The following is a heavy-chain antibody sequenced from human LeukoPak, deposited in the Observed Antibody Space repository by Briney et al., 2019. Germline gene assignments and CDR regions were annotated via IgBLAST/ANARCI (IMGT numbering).Heavy chain of an antibody. D-gene: IGHD1-14*01. J-gene: IGHJ4*02. CDR1: GFTFSSYA. CDR2: ISYDGGNK. Sequence: PGGSLRLSCAASGFTFSSYAMHWVRQAPGKGLEWVAVISYDGGNKYYADSVKGRSTISRDNSKNTLYLQMNSLRAEDTAVYYCARDHTGFDYWGQGTLVTVSS. CDR3: ARDHTGFDY. V-gene: IGHV3-30-3*01.